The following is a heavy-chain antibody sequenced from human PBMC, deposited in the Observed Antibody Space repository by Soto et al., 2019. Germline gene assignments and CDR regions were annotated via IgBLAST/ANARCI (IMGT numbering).Heavy chain of an antibody. Sequence: PGESLKISCKGSGYSFTSYWIGWVRQMPGKGLEWMGIIYPGDSDTRYSPSFQGQVTISADKSISTAYLQWSSLKASDTAMYYCARRPPGIAAAGTSWFDPWGQGTLVTVSS. CDR2: IYPGDSDT. CDR3: ARRPPGIAAAGTSWFDP. D-gene: IGHD6-13*01. CDR1: GYSFTSYW. J-gene: IGHJ5*02. V-gene: IGHV5-51*01.